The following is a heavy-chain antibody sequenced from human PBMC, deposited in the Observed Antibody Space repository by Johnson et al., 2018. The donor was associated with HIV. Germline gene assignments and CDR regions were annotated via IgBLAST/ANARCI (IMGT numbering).Heavy chain of an antibody. Sequence: VQLVESGGALVQPGGSLRLSCEVSGFTISTFWMHWVRHVPGKGLMWVSRISGDGSSSSYAASVKGRFTIARDNSKNTLYLQMGSLRAEDMAMYYCAKRVPSKQLVDAFDIWGQGTMVTVSS. V-gene: IGHV3-74*02. CDR1: GFTISTFW. CDR3: AKRVPSKQLVDAFDI. D-gene: IGHD6-6*01. J-gene: IGHJ3*02. CDR2: ISGDGSSS.